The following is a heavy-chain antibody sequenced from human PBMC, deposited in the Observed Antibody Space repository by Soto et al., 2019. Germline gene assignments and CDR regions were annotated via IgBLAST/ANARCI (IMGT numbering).Heavy chain of an antibody. CDR2: IIPIFGTA. J-gene: IGHJ6*02. Sequence: QVQLVQSGAEVKKPGSSVKVSCKASGGTFSSYAISWVRQAPGQGLEWMGGIIPIFGTANYAQKFQGRVTITADESTRTAYMELSSLRSEDTAVYYCARHYYDSSGYYYYYGMDVWGQGTTVTVSS. CDR3: ARHYYDSSGYYYYYGMDV. D-gene: IGHD3-22*01. CDR1: GGTFSSYA. V-gene: IGHV1-69*12.